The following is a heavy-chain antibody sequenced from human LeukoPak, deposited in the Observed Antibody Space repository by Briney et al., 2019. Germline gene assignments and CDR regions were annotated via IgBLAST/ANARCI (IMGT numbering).Heavy chain of an antibody. CDR1: GGSISGYY. CDR3: ARSYYDSSGRYFDY. J-gene: IGHJ4*02. D-gene: IGHD3-22*01. Sequence: SETLSLTCTVAGGSISGYYWSWIRQPPGKGLEWLGHFYYSGSTNYTPSLKSRVTISVDTSKNQFSLKLSSVTPADTAVYYCARSYYDSSGRYFDYWGQGTLVTVYS. V-gene: IGHV4-59*01. CDR2: FYYSGST.